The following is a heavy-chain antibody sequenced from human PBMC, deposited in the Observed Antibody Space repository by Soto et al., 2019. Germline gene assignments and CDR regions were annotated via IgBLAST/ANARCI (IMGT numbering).Heavy chain of an antibody. CDR3: ARDRDYYDSSGYNYYYGMDV. J-gene: IGHJ6*02. V-gene: IGHV1-69*13. Sequence: SVQVSCQASGCTFSSYAISWVRQAPGEGLEWMGGIIPIFGTANYAQKFQGRVTITADESTSTAYMELSSLRSEDTAVYYCARDRDYYDSSGYNYYYGMDVWGQGTTVTVSS. CDR2: IIPIFGTA. D-gene: IGHD3-22*01. CDR1: GCTFSSYA.